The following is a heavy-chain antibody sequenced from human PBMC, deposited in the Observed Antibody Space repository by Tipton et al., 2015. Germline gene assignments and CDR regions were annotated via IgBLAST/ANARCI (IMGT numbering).Heavy chain of an antibody. CDR3: ARLSTYGYNDYFDS. J-gene: IGHJ4*02. CDR1: GYTFTRHW. Sequence: VQLVQSGAEMKKPGESLKISCRASGYTFTRHWIAWVRQMPRKGPEWLGIIFPGDSDARYSPSFQGQVTISADKSVSTVYLQWTSLKASDSAMYYCARLSTYGYNDYFDSWGQGTLVTVST. V-gene: IGHV5-51*01. CDR2: IFPGDSDA. D-gene: IGHD5-24*01.